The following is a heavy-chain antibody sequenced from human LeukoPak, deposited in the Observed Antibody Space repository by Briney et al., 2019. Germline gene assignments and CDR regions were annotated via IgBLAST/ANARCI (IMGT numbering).Heavy chain of an antibody. CDR1: GFTFSSYD. V-gene: IGHV3-13*01. J-gene: IGHJ6*02. CDR3: ARGQQWLVPEYYGMDV. D-gene: IGHD6-19*01. CDR2: IGTAGDT. Sequence: GGSLRLSCAASGFTFSSYDMHWVRQATGKGLEWVSAIGTAGDTYYPGSVKGRSTISRENAKNSLYLQMNSLRAGDTAVYYCARGQQWLVPEYYGMDVWGQGTTVTVSS.